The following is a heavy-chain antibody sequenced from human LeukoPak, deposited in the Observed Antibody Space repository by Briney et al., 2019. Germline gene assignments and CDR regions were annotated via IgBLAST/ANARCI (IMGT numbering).Heavy chain of an antibody. CDR1: GYTFTGYY. V-gene: IGHV1-2*02. J-gene: IGHJ4*02. Sequence: ASVKVTCKASGYTFTGYYMHWVRQAPGQGLEWMGWINPNSGGTNYAQKFQGRVTMTRDTSISTAYMELSRLRSDDTAVYYCARDRSPYYYDSSGEFDYWGQGTLVTVSS. D-gene: IGHD3-22*01. CDR2: INPNSGGT. CDR3: ARDRSPYYYDSSGEFDY.